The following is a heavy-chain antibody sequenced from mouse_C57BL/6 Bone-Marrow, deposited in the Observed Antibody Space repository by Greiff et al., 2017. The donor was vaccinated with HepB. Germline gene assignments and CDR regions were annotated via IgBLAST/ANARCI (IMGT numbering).Heavy chain of an antibody. D-gene: IGHD2-2*01. V-gene: IGHV1-26*01. Sequence: EVQLQQSGPELVKPGASVKISCKASGYTFTDYYMNWVKQSHGKSLEWIGDINPNNGGTSYNQKFKGKATLTVDKSSSTAYMELRSLTSEDSAVYYWEGGGYDGAWFAYWGQGTLVTVSA. CDR2: INPNNGGT. J-gene: IGHJ3*01. CDR1: GYTFTDYY. CDR3: EGGGYDGAWFAY.